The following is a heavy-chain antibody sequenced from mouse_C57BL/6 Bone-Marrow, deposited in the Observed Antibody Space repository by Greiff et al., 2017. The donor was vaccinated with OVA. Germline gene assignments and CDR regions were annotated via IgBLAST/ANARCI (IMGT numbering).Heavy chain of an antibody. Sequence: EVKLQESGTVLVRPGASVKMSCKTSGYTFTSYWMHWVKQRPGQGLEWIGAIYPGNSDTSYNQKFKGKARLTADTSASPAYMELSSLPSEDSAGYYCTRRGNYLYWYCEVGGTETTDSVPT. V-gene: IGHV1-5*01. CDR1: GYTFTSYW. CDR2: IYPGNSDT. CDR3: TRRGNYLYWYCEV. D-gene: IGHD5-5*01. J-gene: IGHJ1*03.